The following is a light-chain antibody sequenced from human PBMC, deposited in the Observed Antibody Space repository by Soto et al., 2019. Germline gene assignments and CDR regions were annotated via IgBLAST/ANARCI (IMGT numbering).Light chain of an antibody. CDR3: QQSNEWPSIT. V-gene: IGKV3-15*01. CDR1: QSVGSY. J-gene: IGKJ5*01. Sequence: EIVMTQSPATLSVSPGETATLSCRASQSVGSYLAWYQQRPGQAPRLLIYGASTRATGVPASFSGSGSGTEFTLTISNLQSQDFAVYYCQQSNEWPSITFGQGTRLEIK. CDR2: GAS.